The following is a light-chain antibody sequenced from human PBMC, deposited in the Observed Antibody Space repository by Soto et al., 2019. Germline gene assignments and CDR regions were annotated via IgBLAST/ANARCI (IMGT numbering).Light chain of an antibody. J-gene: IGLJ1*01. CDR1: SSNIGAGYD. V-gene: IGLV1-40*01. Sequence: QSVLTQPPSVSGAPGQRVTISCTGSSSNIGAGYDVHWYQKLPGTAPKLLIYGDTNRPSGVPDRFSGSKSATSASLAITGLQAEDEADYYCQSYESSPSGYVFGTGTKLTVL. CDR3: QSYESSPSGYV. CDR2: GDT.